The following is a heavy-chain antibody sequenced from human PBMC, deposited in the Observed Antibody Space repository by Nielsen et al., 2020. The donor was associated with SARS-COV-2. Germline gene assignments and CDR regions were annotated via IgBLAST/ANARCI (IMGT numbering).Heavy chain of an antibody. Sequence: SLKISCAGSGFSFDDSAMHWVRQAPGKGLEWVSGISWDSGSIGYAGSVKGRFTISRDNAKNSLYLQMDSLRAEDTAVYYCAASYHDYGDYIAYWGQGAMVTVSS. J-gene: IGHJ4*02. CDR3: AASYHDYGDYIAY. CDR1: GFSFDDSA. D-gene: IGHD4-17*01. CDR2: ISWDSGSI. V-gene: IGHV3-9*01.